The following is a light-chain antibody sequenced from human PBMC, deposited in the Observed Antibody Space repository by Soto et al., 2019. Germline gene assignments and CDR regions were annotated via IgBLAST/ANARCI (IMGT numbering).Light chain of an antibody. CDR3: QSYDSSLSGYV. J-gene: IGLJ1*01. V-gene: IGLV1-40*01. Sequence: QSVLRQPPSVSGAPGQRVTISCTGSSSNIGAGYDVYWYQQLPGTAPKLLIYGNNNRPSGVPDRFSGSKSGTSASLAITGLQAEDEADYYCQSYDSSLSGYVFGTVTKVTVL. CDR2: GNN. CDR1: SSNIGAGYD.